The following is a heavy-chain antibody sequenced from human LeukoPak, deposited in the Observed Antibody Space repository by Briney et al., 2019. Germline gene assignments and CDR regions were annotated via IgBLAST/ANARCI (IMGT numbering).Heavy chain of an antibody. D-gene: IGHD3-10*01. J-gene: IGHJ6*03. Sequence: GGSLRLSCAASGFTFDDYAMHWVRQAPGKGLEWVSLISWDGGSTYYADSVKGRFTISRDNSKNSLYLQMNSLRAEDTALYYCATDIDCGSGLGLGYYYVEVWGKGTTVTVSS. V-gene: IGHV3-43D*04. CDR3: ATDIDCGSGLGLGYYYVEV. CDR2: ISWDGGST. CDR1: GFTFDDYA.